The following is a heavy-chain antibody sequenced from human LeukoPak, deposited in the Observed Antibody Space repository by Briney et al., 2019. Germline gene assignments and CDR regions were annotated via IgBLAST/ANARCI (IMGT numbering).Heavy chain of an antibody. D-gene: IGHD1-26*01. CDR1: GFTFSSYA. V-gene: IGHV3-21*01. Sequence: PGGSLRLSCAASGFTFSSYAMNWVRQAPGRGLEWVSSITTGSDIYYADSVKGRFTISRDNAKNSLYLDMNSLGAEDTAVYYCARQFGGSYGYWGQGTLVTVSP. CDR2: ITTGSDI. CDR3: ARQFGGSYGY. J-gene: IGHJ4*02.